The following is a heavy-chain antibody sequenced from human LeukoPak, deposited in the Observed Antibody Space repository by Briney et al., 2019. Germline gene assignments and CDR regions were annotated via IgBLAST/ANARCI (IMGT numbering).Heavy chain of an antibody. V-gene: IGHV1-8*01. CDR1: GHTFNSYD. CDR3: ARGHKRIYQWEWDWFDP. Sequence: ASVKVSCKTSGHTFNSYDINWVRQATGQGLEWMGWMNPNSGNTGYAQKFQGRVTITRNTSISTAYMELSSLRSEDTAVYYCARGHKRIYQWEWDWFDPWGQGTLVTVSS. CDR2: MNPNSGNT. J-gene: IGHJ5*02. D-gene: IGHD6-19*01.